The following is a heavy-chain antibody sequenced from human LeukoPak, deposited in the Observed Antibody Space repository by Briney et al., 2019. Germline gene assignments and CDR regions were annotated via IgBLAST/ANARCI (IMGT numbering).Heavy chain of an antibody. CDR2: IWYDGKNK. CDR3: ARDGSGRDIDY. CDR1: GFTFSIYG. J-gene: IGHJ4*02. Sequence: GGSLRLSCAASGFTFSIYGCHWVRQAPGKALEWVAVIWYDGKNKYYADSVKGRFTISSDVSRKTVFLEMNSLRVDDTAVYYCARDGSGRDIDYWGQGTLVTVSS. V-gene: IGHV3-33*01. D-gene: IGHD1-26*01.